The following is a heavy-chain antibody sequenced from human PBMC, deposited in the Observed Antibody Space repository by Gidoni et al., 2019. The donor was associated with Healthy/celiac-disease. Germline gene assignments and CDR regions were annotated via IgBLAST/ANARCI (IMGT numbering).Heavy chain of an antibody. Sequence: EVQLVESGGGLVQPGRSLRLSCAASGFTFDAYAMHWVRQAPGKGLEWVSGISWNSGSIGYADSVKGRFTISRDNAKNSLYLQMNSLRAEDTALYYCAKGPADYYDSSGYYYFDYWGQGTLVTVSS. J-gene: IGHJ4*02. CDR2: ISWNSGSI. CDR3: AKGPADYYDSSGYYYFDY. D-gene: IGHD3-22*01. V-gene: IGHV3-9*01. CDR1: GFTFDAYA.